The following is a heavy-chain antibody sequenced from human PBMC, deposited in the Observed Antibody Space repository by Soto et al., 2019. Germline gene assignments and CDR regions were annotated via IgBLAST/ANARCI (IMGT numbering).Heavy chain of an antibody. CDR1: GGSISSYY. CDR2: IYYSGST. Sequence: PSETLSLTCTVSGGSISSYYWSWIRQPPGKGLEWIGYIYYSGSTNYNPSLKSRVTISVDTSKNQFSLKLSSVTAADTAVYYCARGRAYYDILTGYYNYYFDYWGQGTLVTVSS. CDR3: ARGRAYYDILTGYYNYYFDY. J-gene: IGHJ4*02. D-gene: IGHD3-9*01. V-gene: IGHV4-59*01.